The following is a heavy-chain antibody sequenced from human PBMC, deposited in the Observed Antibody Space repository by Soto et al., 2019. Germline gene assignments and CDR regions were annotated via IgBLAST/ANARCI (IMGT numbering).Heavy chain of an antibody. J-gene: IGHJ5*02. CDR1: GYTLTELS. D-gene: IGHD4-4*01. CDR3: ASNYDSVSRDWFDP. CDR2: FDPEDGET. V-gene: IGHV1-24*01. Sequence: ASVKVSCKVSGYTLTELSMHWVRQAPGKGLEWMGGFDPEDGETIYAQKFQGRVTMTEDTSTDTAYMELSSLRSEDTAMYYCASNYDSVSRDWFDPWGQGTLVTVSS.